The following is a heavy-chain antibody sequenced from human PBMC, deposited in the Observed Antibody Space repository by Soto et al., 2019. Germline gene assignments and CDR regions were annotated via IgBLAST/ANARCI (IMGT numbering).Heavy chain of an antibody. CDR3: AIRSYVLRFLEWSPNYSYMDV. J-gene: IGHJ6*03. V-gene: IGHV3-23*01. CDR2: ISGSGGST. CDR1: GFTVSSYA. D-gene: IGHD3-3*01. Sequence: PGGSLRLSCAASGFTVSSYAMSWVRQAPGKGLEWVSAISGSGGSTYYADSVKGRFTISRDNSKNTLYLQMNSLRAEDTAVYYCAIRSYVLRFLEWSPNYSYMDVWGKGTTVTVSS.